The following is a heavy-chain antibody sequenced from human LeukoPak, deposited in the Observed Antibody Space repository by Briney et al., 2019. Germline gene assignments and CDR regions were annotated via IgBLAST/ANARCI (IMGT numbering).Heavy chain of an antibody. CDR3: AKGYSSSWFQDYGMDV. D-gene: IGHD6-13*01. CDR2: NYYSGIT. V-gene: IGHV4-59*01. Sequence: SETLSLTCTVSGSSINSYYWSWIRQPPGKGLEWIGYNYYSGITNYNPSLKSRVTISVDTSKNQFSLKLTSVTAADTAVYYCAKGYSSSWFQDYGMDVWGQGTTVTVSS. J-gene: IGHJ6*02. CDR1: GSSINSYY.